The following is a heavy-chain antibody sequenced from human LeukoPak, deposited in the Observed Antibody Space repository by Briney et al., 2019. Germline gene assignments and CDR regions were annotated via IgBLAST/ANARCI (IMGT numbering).Heavy chain of an antibody. CDR2: ISGSGGST. CDR1: GFTFSSYA. Sequence: GGSLRLSCAASGFTFSSYAMSWVRQAPGRGLEWVSAISGSGGSTYYADSVKGRFTISRDNSKNTLYLQMNSLRAEDTAVYYCAKDLWYSSGWYRGLGFDYWGQGTLVTVSS. V-gene: IGHV3-23*01. CDR3: AKDLWYSSGWYRGLGFDY. D-gene: IGHD6-19*01. J-gene: IGHJ4*02.